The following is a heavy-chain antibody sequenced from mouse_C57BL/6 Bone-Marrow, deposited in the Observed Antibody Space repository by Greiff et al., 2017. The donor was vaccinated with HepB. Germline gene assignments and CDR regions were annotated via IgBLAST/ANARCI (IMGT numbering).Heavy chain of an antibody. J-gene: IGHJ4*01. CDR3: AREYYYAMDY. V-gene: IGHV5-4*01. Sequence: EVQVVESGGGLVKPGGSLKLSCAASGFTFSSYAMSWVRQTPEKRLEWVATISDGGSYTYYPENVKGRFTISRDNAKNNLYLQMSHLKSEDTAMYYCAREYYYAMDYGGQGTSVTVSS. CDR2: ISDGGSYT. CDR1: GFTFSSYA.